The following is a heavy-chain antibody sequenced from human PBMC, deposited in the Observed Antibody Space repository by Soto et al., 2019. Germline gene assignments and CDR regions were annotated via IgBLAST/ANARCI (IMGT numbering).Heavy chain of an antibody. CDR3: ARDRPPYGDYRGPFDY. Sequence: QVQLVKSGGGVVQPGRSLRLSCAASGFTFSSYGMHWVRQAPGKGLEWVAVIWYDGSNKYYADSVKGRFTISRDNSKNTLYLQMNSLRAEDTAVYYCARDRPPYGDYRGPFDYWGQGTLVTVSS. D-gene: IGHD4-17*01. V-gene: IGHV3-33*01. J-gene: IGHJ4*02. CDR1: GFTFSSYG. CDR2: IWYDGSNK.